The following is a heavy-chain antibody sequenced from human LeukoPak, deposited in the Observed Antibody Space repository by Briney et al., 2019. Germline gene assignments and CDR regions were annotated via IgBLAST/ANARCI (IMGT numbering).Heavy chain of an antibody. V-gene: IGHV7-4-1*02. CDR2: INTNTGNP. CDR3: AGSELLDYYDSSGYYEVVASFDY. D-gene: IGHD3-22*01. J-gene: IGHJ4*02. Sequence: ASVKVSCKASGYTFTSYAMNWVRQAPGQGLEWMGWINTNTGNPTYAQGFTGRFVFSLDTSVSTAYLQISSLKAEDTAVYFCAGSELLDYYDSSGYYEVVASFDYWGQGTLVTVSS. CDR1: GYTFTSYA.